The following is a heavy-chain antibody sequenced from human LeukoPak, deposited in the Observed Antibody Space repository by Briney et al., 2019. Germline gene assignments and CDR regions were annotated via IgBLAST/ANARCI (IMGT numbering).Heavy chain of an antibody. CDR2: ISSSSSTI. J-gene: IGHJ4*02. V-gene: IGHV3-48*01. CDR1: GFTFSSYS. Sequence: PGGSLRLSCAASGFTFSSYSMNWVRQAPGKGLEWVSYISSSSSTIYYADSVKGRFTISRDNAKNSLYLQMSSLRAEDTAVYYCARETGMYYDFWSGYYLGDWGQGTLVTVSS. D-gene: IGHD3-3*01. CDR3: ARETGMYYDFWSGYYLGD.